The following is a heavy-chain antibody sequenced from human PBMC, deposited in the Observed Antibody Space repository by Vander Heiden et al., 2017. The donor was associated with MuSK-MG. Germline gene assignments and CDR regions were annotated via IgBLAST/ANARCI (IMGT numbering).Heavy chain of an antibody. Sequence: EVQLLESGGGLVQPGGSLRHSCAASGFTFSRYAMSWVRPGPGKGLEWVSAISGSGGSTYYADSVKGQFTISRDNSKNTLYLQMNSLRAEDTAVYYCAKGGGYSYGYVNYWGQGTLVTVSS. CDR1: GFTFSRYA. CDR2: ISGSGGST. D-gene: IGHD5-18*01. J-gene: IGHJ4*02. CDR3: AKGGGYSYGYVNY. V-gene: IGHV3-23*01.